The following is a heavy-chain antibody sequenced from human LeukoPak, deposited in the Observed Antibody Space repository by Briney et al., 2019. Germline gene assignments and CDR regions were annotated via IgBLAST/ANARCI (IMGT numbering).Heavy chain of an antibody. CDR1: GGSISGYY. D-gene: IGHD4-11*01. CDR2: IYYSGST. CDR3: VSHYKSSGTTVFDY. V-gene: IGHV4-59*08. Sequence: SETLSLTCTVSGGSISGYYWSWIRQPPGKGLEWIGYIYYSGSTKYNPSLKSRVTISIDTSKNQFTLRLSPVTAADTAVYYCVSHYKSSGTTVFDYWGQGTLVTVSS. J-gene: IGHJ4*02.